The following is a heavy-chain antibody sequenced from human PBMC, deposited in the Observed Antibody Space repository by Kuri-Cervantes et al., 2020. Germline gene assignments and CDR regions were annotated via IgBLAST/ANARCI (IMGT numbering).Heavy chain of an antibody. CDR3: ARGGAKLLWFRELSVGFDP. CDR2: IYHSGST. J-gene: IGHJ5*02. V-gene: IGHV4-38-2*02. D-gene: IGHD3-10*01. Sequence: GSLRLSCTVSGYSISSGYYWGWIRQPPGKGLEWIGSIYHSGSTYYNPSLKSRVTISVDTSKNQFSLKLSSVTAADTAVYYCARGGAKLLWFRELSVGFDPWGQGTLVTVSS. CDR1: GYSISSGYY.